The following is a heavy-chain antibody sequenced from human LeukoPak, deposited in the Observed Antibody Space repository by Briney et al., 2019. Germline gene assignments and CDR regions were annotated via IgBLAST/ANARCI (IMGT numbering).Heavy chain of an antibody. J-gene: IGHJ4*02. CDR3: AREGSVCSSTSCLGDF. Sequence: GGSLRLSCAASGFTFSSYSMNWVRQAPGKGLEWVANMGQDGKEKYYVGSVKGRFTISRDDAKNSLYLQMNNLRAEDTAVYYCAREGSVCSSTSCLGDFWGQGVLITVSS. D-gene: IGHD2-2*01. CDR2: MGQDGKEK. CDR1: GFTFSSYS. V-gene: IGHV3-7*01.